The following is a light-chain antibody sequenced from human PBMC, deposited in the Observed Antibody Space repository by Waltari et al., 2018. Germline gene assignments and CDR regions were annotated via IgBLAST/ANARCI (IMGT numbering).Light chain of an antibody. J-gene: IGKJ4*01. CDR3: QQYNSFPPT. CDR1: QAINTF. Sequence: DIQMTQSPSSLSPSVGDRVIITCRASQAINTFLAWFQQTPGKAPRSLIYAASTLQSGVSSNFSGSGSVTNFTLTISSLQPEDCATYYCQQYNSFPPTFGGGPGWRS. CDR2: AAS. V-gene: IGKV1-16*02.